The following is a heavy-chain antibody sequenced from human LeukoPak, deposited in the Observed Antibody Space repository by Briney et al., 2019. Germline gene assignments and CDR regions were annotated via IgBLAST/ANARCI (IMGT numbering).Heavy chain of an antibody. J-gene: IGHJ6*02. Sequence: GGSLRLSCAASGFTFRHAWMSWVRQAPGKARECVGRIKSKNYDGTTDYAAPVKGRFTISRDDSKNTLYLQMNSLKTEDTAVYYCTTLLGYCSSTSCQRPYYYYGMDVWGQGTTATVSS. CDR2: IKSKNYDGTT. V-gene: IGHV3-15*01. CDR3: TTLLGYCSSTSCQRPYYYYGMDV. CDR1: GFTFRHAW. D-gene: IGHD2-2*01.